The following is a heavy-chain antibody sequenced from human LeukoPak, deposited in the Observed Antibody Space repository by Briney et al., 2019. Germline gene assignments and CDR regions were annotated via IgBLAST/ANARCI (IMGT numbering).Heavy chain of an antibody. CDR1: GGSISSGGYY. J-gene: IGHJ4*02. Sequence: SETLSLTCTVSGGSISSGGYYWSWIRQPPGKGLEWIGYIYHSGSTYYNPSLKSRVTISVDTSKNQFSLKLSSVTAADTAVYYCARRPGDYGSGSYYFDYWGQGTLVTVSS. CDR2: IYHSGST. CDR3: ARRPGDYGSGSYYFDY. D-gene: IGHD3-10*01. V-gene: IGHV4-61*08.